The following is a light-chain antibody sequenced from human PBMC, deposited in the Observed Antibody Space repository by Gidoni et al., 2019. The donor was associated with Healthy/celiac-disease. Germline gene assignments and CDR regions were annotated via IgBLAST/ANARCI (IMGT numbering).Light chain of an antibody. CDR2: GAS. CDR1: HSVSSN. J-gene: IGKJ2*01. CDR3: QQYNNWPLYT. V-gene: IGKV3-15*01. Sequence: EIVLTHSRATLSVSPGVRDTLSCRASHSVSSNLAWYQQKPGQAPRLLIYGASTRATGIPARFSGSGSGTEFTLTISSLQSEDFAVYYCQQYNNWPLYTFGQGTKLEIK.